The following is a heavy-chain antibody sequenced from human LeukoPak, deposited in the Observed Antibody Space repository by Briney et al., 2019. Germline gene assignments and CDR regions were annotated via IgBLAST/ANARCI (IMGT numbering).Heavy chain of an antibody. CDR1: GFTFSSYW. CDR2: IKQDGSEK. D-gene: IGHD3-10*01. Sequence: GGSLRLSCAASGFTFSSYWMSWVRQAPGKGLEWVANIKQDGSEKYYVDSVKGRFTISRDNAKNSLYLQMNSLRAEDTAVYYCARVARSLWFGELVKPTTLDYWGQGTLVTVSS. V-gene: IGHV3-7*01. J-gene: IGHJ4*02. CDR3: ARVARSLWFGELVKPTTLDY.